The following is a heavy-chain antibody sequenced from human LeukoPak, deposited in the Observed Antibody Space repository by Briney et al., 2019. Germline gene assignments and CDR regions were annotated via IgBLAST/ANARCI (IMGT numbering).Heavy chain of an antibody. CDR2: ISYSGNT. D-gene: IGHD3-16*02. Sequence: SETLSLTCTVSGGSISSYYWSWIRQPPGKGLEWIGYISYSGNTNYNPSFQSRVTISVDTSNNQFSLKLSSVTAADTAVYYCARYVWGSYPTFEDYWGQGTLVTVSS. V-gene: IGHV4-59*01. CDR3: ARYVWGSYPTFEDY. J-gene: IGHJ4*02. CDR1: GGSISSYY.